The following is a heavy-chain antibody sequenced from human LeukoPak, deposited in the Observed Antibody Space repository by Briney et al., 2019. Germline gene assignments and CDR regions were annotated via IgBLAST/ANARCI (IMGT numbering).Heavy chain of an antibody. J-gene: IGHJ6*03. Sequence: PGGSLRLSCAASGFTFSSYAMSCDRQAQREVREWVSAIFGRGGSTYYADSVQGRFTISRDNSKNTLYLQMNSLRAEDTAVYYCARDGYGPEYYMDVWGKGTTVTVSS. D-gene: IGHD1-1*01. CDR1: GFTFSSYA. V-gene: IGHV3-23*01. CDR3: ARDGYGPEYYMDV. CDR2: IFGRGGST.